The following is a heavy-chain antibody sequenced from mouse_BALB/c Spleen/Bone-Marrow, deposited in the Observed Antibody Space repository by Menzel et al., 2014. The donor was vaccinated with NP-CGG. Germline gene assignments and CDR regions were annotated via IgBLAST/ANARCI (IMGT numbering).Heavy chain of an antibody. J-gene: IGHJ2*01. V-gene: IGHV5-6-5*01. D-gene: IGHD1-1*01. CDR1: GFTFSSCA. CDR2: ISSGGTT. CDR3: AAITTVAY. Sequence: EVQLVESGGGLVKPGGSLKLSCAASGFTFSSCALSWVRRTPEKRLEWVASISSGGTTYYQDSVKGRFTISRDNARNILYLQMSSLGSEDTAIFYCAAITTVAYWGQGTILTVTS.